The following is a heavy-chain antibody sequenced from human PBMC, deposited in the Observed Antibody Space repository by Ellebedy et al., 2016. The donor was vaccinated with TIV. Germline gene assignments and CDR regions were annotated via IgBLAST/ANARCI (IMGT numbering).Heavy chain of an antibody. CDR1: GFTFSSYA. Sequence: PGGSLRLSCAASGFTFSSYAMSWVRQAPGKGLEWVSSPSGSGGSTYYADSVKGRFTISRDNSKNTLYLQMNSLRAEDTAVYYCAKRVTMVRGVITYYHYAMDVWGQGTTVTVSS. J-gene: IGHJ6*02. CDR3: AKRVTMVRGVITYYHYAMDV. V-gene: IGHV3-23*01. D-gene: IGHD3-10*01. CDR2: PSGSGGST.